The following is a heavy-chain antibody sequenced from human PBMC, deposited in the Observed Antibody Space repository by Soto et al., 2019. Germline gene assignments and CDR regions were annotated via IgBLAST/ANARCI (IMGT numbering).Heavy chain of an antibody. CDR3: ARDWWSGYYGASTYYGMDV. J-gene: IGHJ6*02. CDR1: GFTFSSYA. V-gene: IGHV3-30-3*01. D-gene: IGHD3-3*01. Sequence: PGAALRLSCAASGFTFSSYAMHWVRQAPGKGLEWVAVISYDGSNKYYADSVKGRFTISRDNSKNTLYLQMNSLRAEDTAVYYCARDWWSGYYGASTYYGMDVWGQGTTVTVSS. CDR2: ISYDGSNK.